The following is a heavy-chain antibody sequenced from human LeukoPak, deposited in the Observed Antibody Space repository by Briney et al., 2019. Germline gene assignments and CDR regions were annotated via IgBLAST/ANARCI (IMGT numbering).Heavy chain of an antibody. J-gene: IGHJ4*02. D-gene: IGHD2-15*01. Sequence: GGSLRLSCAASGFTFSDYYMSWIRQAPGKGLEWLSYISSCGTNIYYADSVKGRFTISRDRAKNSLYLQMNSLRAEDTAVYYCARGIPGVVVVAATPSDYWGQGTLVTVSS. CDR3: ARGIPGVVVVAATPSDY. CDR2: ISSCGTNI. CDR1: GFTFSDYY. V-gene: IGHV3-11*01.